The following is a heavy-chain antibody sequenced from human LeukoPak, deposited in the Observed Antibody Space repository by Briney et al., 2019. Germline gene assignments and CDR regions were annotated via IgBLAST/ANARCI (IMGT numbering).Heavy chain of an antibody. CDR1: GFTFSSYS. CDR2: ISSSSSYI. J-gene: IGHJ6*03. CDR3: ARDGGNPFYYYYYMDV. Sequence: GGPLRLSCAASGFTFSSYSMNWVRQAPGKGLEWVSSISSSSSYIYYADSVKGRFTISRDNAKNSLYLQMNSLRAEDTAVYYCARDGGNPFYYYYYMDVWGKGTTVTISS. V-gene: IGHV3-21*01. D-gene: IGHD4-23*01.